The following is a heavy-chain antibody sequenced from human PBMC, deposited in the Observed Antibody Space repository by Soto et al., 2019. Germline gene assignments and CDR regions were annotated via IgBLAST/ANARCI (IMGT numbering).Heavy chain of an antibody. CDR1: GFTFSSYA. CDR3: ASQLFRRTTVTTFDY. CDR2: ISGSGGST. V-gene: IGHV3-23*01. Sequence: GTRRLPCPASGFTFSSYAVSGSRHAPGKGLEWVSAISGSGGSTYYADSVKGRFTISRDNSKNTLYPQMNSLRAEDTAVYYRASQLFRRTTVTTFDYWGQGTVVTVSS. D-gene: IGHD4-17*01. J-gene: IGHJ4*02.